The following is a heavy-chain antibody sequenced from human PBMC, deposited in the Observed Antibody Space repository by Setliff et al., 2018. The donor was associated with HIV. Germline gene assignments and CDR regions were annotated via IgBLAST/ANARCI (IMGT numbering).Heavy chain of an antibody. V-gene: IGHV1-2*02. CDR2: INPNSGDT. D-gene: IGHD7-27*01. Sequence: ASVKVSCKASGYTFIGHYIHWVRQAPGQGLEWMGWINPNSGDTNYAQKLQGRVTMTTDTSTRTAYMELSSLRSDNTAVYYCARYRSTLGRAFDIWGQGTMVTVSS. CDR1: GYTFIGHY. J-gene: IGHJ3*02. CDR3: ARYRSTLGRAFDI.